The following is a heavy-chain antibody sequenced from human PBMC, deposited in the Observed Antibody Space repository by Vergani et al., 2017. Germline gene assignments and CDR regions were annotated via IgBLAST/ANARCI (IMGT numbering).Heavy chain of an antibody. CDR1: GYTFTGYY. CDR3: ARGGPDNCGGDCYSFFRGLLPFDY. J-gene: IGHJ4*02. V-gene: IGHV1-2*02. CDR2: INPNSGGT. Sequence: QVQLVQSGAEVKKPGASVKVSCKASGYTFTGYYMHWVRQAPGQGLEWMGWINPNSGGTNYAQKFQGRVTMTRDTSISTAYMELSRLRSDDTAVYYCARGGPDNCGGDCYSFFRGLLPFDYWGQGTLVTVSS. D-gene: IGHD2-21*01.